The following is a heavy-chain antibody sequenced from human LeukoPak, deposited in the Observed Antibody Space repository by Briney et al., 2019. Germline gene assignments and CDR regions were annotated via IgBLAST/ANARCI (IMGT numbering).Heavy chain of an antibody. V-gene: IGHV3-53*01. J-gene: IGHJ4*02. CDR2: INSGGST. Sequence: GGSLRLSCAASGFTLSSNYMSWVRQAPGQGLEWVSVINSGGSTHYADSVKCRVTISRHNTKTTLYLQMNSQRAEDTAVYYGARDLYYSGAGSANFLYYWGPGTLVTVSS. CDR3: ARDLYYSGAGSANFLYY. CDR1: GFTLSSNY. D-gene: IGHD3-10*01.